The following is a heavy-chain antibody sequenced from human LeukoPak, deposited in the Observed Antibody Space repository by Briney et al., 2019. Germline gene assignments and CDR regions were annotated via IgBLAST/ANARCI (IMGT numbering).Heavy chain of an antibody. Sequence: PGGSLRLSCAASGFIFSSYAMNWVRQAPGKGLEWVSGISDSGGRTYYVDSVKGRFTFSRDNSKNTLYLQMNSLRAEDTAVYYCAKGGIYSSSLGYWGQGTLVTVSS. CDR1: GFIFSSYA. CDR2: ISDSGGRT. D-gene: IGHD6-13*01. V-gene: IGHV3-23*01. J-gene: IGHJ4*02. CDR3: AKGGIYSSSLGY.